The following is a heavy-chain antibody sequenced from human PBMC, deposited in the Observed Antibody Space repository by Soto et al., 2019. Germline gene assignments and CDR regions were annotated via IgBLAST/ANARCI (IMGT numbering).Heavy chain of an antibody. J-gene: IGHJ6*02. V-gene: IGHV4-39*01. D-gene: IGHD5-18*01. Sequence: QLQLQESGPGLVKPSETLSLTCSVSGGSIISSTHYWGWIRQPPGKGLEWIGSIYYSGSTYYNPSLKSRVTISIDTSKNQFSLRLSSVTAADTAVYYCARQDTAMVRWDYYYGMDVWGQGGTVTVSS. CDR3: ARQDTAMVRWDYYYGMDV. CDR2: IYYSGST. CDR1: GGSIISSTHY.